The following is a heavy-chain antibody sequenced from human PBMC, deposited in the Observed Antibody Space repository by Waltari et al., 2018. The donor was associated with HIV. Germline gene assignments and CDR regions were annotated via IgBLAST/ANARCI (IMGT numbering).Heavy chain of an antibody. J-gene: IGHJ4*02. V-gene: IGHV7-4-1*02. CDR3: ARAREWELLYPIDC. D-gene: IGHD1-26*01. CDR1: GYTFINYA. CDR2: INTHVGNP. Sequence: QVQLVQSGSELKKPGASVKVSCKASGYTFINYAMNWVRQAPGQGLEWMGWINTHVGNPTYAQGFTGRFVFSLDTSVSTAYLQISSLKTEDTAVYYCARAREWELLYPIDCWGQGTLVTVS.